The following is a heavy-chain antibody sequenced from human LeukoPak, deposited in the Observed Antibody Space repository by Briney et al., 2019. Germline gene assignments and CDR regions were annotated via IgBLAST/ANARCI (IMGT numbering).Heavy chain of an antibody. D-gene: IGHD2-2*01. Sequence: PGGSLRLSCAASGFTVSSNYMSWVRQAPGKGLEWVSVIYSGGNTYYADSVKGRFTISRDNSKNTLYLQMNSLRAEDTVVYYCARSPRHCSSTSCFDYWGQGTLVTVSS. J-gene: IGHJ4*02. CDR3: ARSPRHCSSTSCFDY. V-gene: IGHV3-53*01. CDR1: GFTVSSNY. CDR2: IYSGGNT.